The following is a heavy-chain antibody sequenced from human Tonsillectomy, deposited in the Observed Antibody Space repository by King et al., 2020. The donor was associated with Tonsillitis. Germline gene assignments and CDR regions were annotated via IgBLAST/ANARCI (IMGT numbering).Heavy chain of an antibody. D-gene: IGHD4/OR15-4a*01. CDR3: ARMVQFWVRWFDS. Sequence: VQLVESGGGLVKPGGSLRLSCAASGFSFSSYTMNWVRQAPGKGLEWVSSITTGGTNIYYADSVKGRFTVSRDNAKNSLSLQMNSLRAEDTAVYYCARMVQFWVRWFDSWGQGALVTVSS. J-gene: IGHJ5*01. V-gene: IGHV3-21*01. CDR1: GFSFSSYT. CDR2: ITTGGTNI.